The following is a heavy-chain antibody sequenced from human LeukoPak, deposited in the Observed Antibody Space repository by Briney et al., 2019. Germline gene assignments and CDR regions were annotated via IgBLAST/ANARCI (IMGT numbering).Heavy chain of an antibody. V-gene: IGHV1-46*01. CDR2: INPSGGST. J-gene: IGHJ4*02. Sequence: GASVKVSCKASGYSXISFYIHGVRQAPGQGLEWMGVINPSGGSTAYAQQFQGRVTMTRDTSTSTVYMELSSLRSEDTAVYYCARHSLIGTTPFDYWGQGTLVTVSS. CDR1: GYSXISFY. D-gene: IGHD1-20*01. CDR3: ARHSLIGTTPFDY.